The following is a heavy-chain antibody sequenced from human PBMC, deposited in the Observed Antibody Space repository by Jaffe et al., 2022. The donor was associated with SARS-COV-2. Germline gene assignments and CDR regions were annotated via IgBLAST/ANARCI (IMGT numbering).Heavy chain of an antibody. D-gene: IGHD2-15*01. CDR2: SNSNDGTI. CDR3: ATETCSGNGCSKSFHY. J-gene: IGHJ4*02. CDR1: GYTFTDNY. V-gene: IGHV1-2*02. Sequence: QVQLVQSGAEVKKPGASAKVSCKASGYTFTDNYVHWVRQAPGQGLEWMGLSNSNDGTIHYAQKFRGRVTMTRDTSISTTYMELSSLTSDDTAVYFCATETCSGNGCSKSFHYWGQGTLVTVSS.